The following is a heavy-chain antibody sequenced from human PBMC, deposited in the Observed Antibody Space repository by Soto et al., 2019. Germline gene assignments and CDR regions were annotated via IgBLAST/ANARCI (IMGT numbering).Heavy chain of an antibody. Sequence: PGGSLRLSCAASGFTFSDYYMSWIRQAPGKGLEWVSYISSSSSYTNYADSVKGRFTISRDNAKNSLYLQMNSLRAEDTAVYYCGRGYCSGGSCYLIFDYWGQGTLVTVSS. CDR3: GRGYCSGGSCYLIFDY. CDR2: ISSSSSYT. J-gene: IGHJ4*02. CDR1: GFTFSDYY. D-gene: IGHD2-15*01. V-gene: IGHV3-11*06.